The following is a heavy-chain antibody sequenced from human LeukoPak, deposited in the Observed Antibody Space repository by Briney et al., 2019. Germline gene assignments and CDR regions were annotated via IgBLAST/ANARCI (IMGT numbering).Heavy chain of an antibody. CDR3: ARDSSTSDILRYFYYMDV. Sequence: ASVKVSCKASGYTFTGYYMHWVRQAPGQGLEWMGWINPNSGGTNYAQKFQGRVTMTRDTSISTAYMELSRLRSDDTAVYYCARDSSTSDILRYFYYMDVWGKGTTVTVSS. V-gene: IGHV1-2*02. J-gene: IGHJ6*03. CDR2: INPNSGGT. CDR1: GYTFTGYY. D-gene: IGHD5/OR15-5a*01.